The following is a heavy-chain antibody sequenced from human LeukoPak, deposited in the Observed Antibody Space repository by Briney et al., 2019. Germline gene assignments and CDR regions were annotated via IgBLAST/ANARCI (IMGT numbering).Heavy chain of an antibody. CDR3: ASGY. V-gene: IGHV3-23*01. Sequence: GGSLRLSCVASGSTFNKYALSWVRQAPGKGLEWVSAISASGTRRDYADSVKGRFTISRDNSKDTLFLQMNSLRAEDSAIYYCASGYWGQGALVTVAS. J-gene: IGHJ4*02. CDR2: ISASGTRR. CDR1: GSTFNKYA.